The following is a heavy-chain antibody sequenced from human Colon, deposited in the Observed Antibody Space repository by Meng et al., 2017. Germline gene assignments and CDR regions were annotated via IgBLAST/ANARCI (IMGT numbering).Heavy chain of an antibody. CDR3: ARSQSIIGVDGFDY. CDR1: GGSISTYY. CDR2: IYHSGSS. Sequence: SETLSLTCSVSGGSISTYYWSWVRQSPGKGLEWIGYIYHSGSSKYNPSLKSRVTISVDTSKNDFSLNLSSVCAADTAVYYCARSQSIIGVDGFDYWGQGTLVTVSS. J-gene: IGHJ4*02. V-gene: IGHV4-59*01. D-gene: IGHD1-20*01.